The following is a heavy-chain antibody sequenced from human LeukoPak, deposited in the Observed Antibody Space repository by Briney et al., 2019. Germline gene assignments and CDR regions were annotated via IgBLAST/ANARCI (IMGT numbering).Heavy chain of an antibody. CDR2: ISSSSSYI. D-gene: IGHD6-19*01. CDR3: ASRTGGWGPSWDV. CDR1: GFTFSSYS. J-gene: IGHJ6*02. V-gene: IGHV3-21*01. Sequence: GGSLRLSCAASGFTFSSYSMNWVRQAPGKGLEWVSSISSSSSYIYYADSVKGRFTISRDNAKNPLYLQMNNLRAEDTAVYYCASRTGGWGPSWDVWGRGTTVTVSS.